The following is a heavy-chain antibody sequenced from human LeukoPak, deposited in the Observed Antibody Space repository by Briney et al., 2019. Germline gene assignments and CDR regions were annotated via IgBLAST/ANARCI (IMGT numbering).Heavy chain of an antibody. V-gene: IGHV3-23*01. CDR3: AKGSYYYDSADYFDY. CDR1: GFTFSSYA. CDR2: LSGSGGNT. Sequence: PGGSLRLSCAASGFTFSSYAMSWVRQAPGNGLEWVSTLSGSGGNTYYADSVKGRVTISRDNSKNTLYLQMNSLRAEDMAVYHRAKGSYYYDSADYFDYWGQGTLVTVSS. D-gene: IGHD3-22*01. J-gene: IGHJ4*02.